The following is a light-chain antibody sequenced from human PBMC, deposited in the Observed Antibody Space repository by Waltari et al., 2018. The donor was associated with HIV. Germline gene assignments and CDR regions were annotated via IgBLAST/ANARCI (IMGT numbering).Light chain of an antibody. CDR1: SRDIGTYTY. CDR3: SSYAGNNNYV. CDR2: EVN. J-gene: IGLJ1*01. V-gene: IGLV2-8*01. Sequence: QPALTQPPSASGSPGQSVTISCTGTSRDIGTYTYVPWYQQHPDRAPNVLIYEVNKRPSGVPDRFSGSKSANTASLTVSGLQVADEADYYCSSYAGNNNYVFGTGTRVTVL.